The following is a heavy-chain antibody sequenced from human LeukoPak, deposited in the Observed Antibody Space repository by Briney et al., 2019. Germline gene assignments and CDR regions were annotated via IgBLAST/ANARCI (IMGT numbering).Heavy chain of an antibody. D-gene: IGHD5-24*01. CDR3: ARGAGYNYPYYFDY. Sequence: GGSLRLSCAASGFTVSSNYMKWVRQAPGKGPEWVSVIYGGGNIYYADSVKGRFTISRDNSKNTPYLQMNSLRAEDTAVYYCARGAGYNYPYYFDYWGQGTLVTVSS. J-gene: IGHJ4*02. CDR2: IYGGGNI. V-gene: IGHV3-53*01. CDR1: GFTVSSNY.